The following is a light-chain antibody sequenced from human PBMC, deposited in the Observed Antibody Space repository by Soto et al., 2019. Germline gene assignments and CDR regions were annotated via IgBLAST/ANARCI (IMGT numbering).Light chain of an antibody. J-gene: IGKJ3*01. CDR2: GAT. CDR1: QSVSSTY. CDR3: QQFGDSLT. V-gene: IGKV3-20*01. Sequence: EIVLTQSPGTLSLSPGERGTLSCRASQSVSSTYLVWYQQKPVQAPRLLIYGATSRASGIPDRFSGSGSGTDFTLTISRLEPEDFAVYYCQQFGDSLTFGPGTKVDIK.